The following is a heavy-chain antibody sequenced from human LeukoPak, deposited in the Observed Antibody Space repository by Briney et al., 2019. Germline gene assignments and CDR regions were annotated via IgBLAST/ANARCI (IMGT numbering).Heavy chain of an antibody. V-gene: IGHV3-23*01. CDR3: AKNRYYLDY. Sequence: GGSLRLSCAASGFTFSRYAMSCARHAPGKGLEWVSPISGSGGSTYYADSVKGRFTSSRDNSKITLYLQMNSLRAEDTAVYYCAKNRYYLDYWGQGTLVTVSS. CDR2: ISGSGGST. CDR1: GFTFSRYA. J-gene: IGHJ4*02.